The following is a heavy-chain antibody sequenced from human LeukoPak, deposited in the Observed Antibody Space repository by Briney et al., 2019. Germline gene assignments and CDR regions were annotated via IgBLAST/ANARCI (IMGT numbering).Heavy chain of an antibody. CDR2: INHSGST. CDR3: ARELPGRTRPLLNDY. V-gene: IGHV4-34*01. CDR1: GGSFSGYY. D-gene: IGHD2-15*01. J-gene: IGHJ4*02. Sequence: SETLSLTCAVYGGSFSGYYWSWIRQPPGKGLEWIGEINHSGSTNYNPSLKSRVTISVDTSKNQFSLKLSSVTAADTAVYYCARELPGRTRPLLNDYWGQGTLVTVSS.